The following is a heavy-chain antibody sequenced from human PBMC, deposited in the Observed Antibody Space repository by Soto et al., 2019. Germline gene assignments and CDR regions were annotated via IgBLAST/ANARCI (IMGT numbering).Heavy chain of an antibody. CDR2: ISYDGSNK. D-gene: IGHD3-3*01. CDR1: GFPVSSNY. CDR3: AKDGLNTIFGVVTSPHYYYYYRMDV. V-gene: IGHV3-30*18. J-gene: IGHJ6*02. Sequence: VGSLRLSCAASGFPVSSNYMSWVRQAPGKGLEWMAVISYDGSNKYYADSVECRFTISRDNSKNTLYLQMNSLRAEDTAVYYCAKDGLNTIFGVVTSPHYYYYYRMDVWRQGTTVTVS.